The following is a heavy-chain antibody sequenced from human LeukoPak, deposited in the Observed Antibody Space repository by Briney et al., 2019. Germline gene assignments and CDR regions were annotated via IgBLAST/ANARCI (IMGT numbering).Heavy chain of an antibody. D-gene: IGHD6-13*01. J-gene: IGHJ4*02. CDR2: IKQDGSEK. CDR1: GFTFSSYW. Sequence: GGSLRLSCAASGFTFSSYWMSWVRQAPGKGLEWVANIKQDGSEKYYVDSVKGRFAISRDNAKNSLYLQMNSLRAEDTAVYYCARASRIAADPDLDYWGQGTLVTVSS. V-gene: IGHV3-7*01. CDR3: ARASRIAADPDLDY.